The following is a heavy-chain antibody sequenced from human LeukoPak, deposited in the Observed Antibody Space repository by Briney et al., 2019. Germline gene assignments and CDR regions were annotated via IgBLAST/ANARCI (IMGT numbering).Heavy chain of an antibody. CDR1: GFTFSSYW. CDR3: ASGRVGDPGY. J-gene: IGHJ4*02. V-gene: IGHV3-74*01. D-gene: IGHD1-26*01. Sequence: SGGSLRLPCAASGFTFSSYWMHWVRQAPGKGLVWVSRINSDGSSTIYADSVKGRFTISRDNAKNTLYLQMNSLRVEDTAVYYCASGRVGDPGYWGQGTLVTVSS. CDR2: INSDGSST.